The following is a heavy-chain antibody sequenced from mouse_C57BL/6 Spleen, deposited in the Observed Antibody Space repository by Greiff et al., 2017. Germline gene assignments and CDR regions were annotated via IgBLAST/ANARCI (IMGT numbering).Heavy chain of an antibody. CDR2: IYTSDSEN. D-gene: IGHD1-1*01. CDR3: ARFITTVVARSWFAY. Sequence: QVQLQEPGAELVRPGSSVKLSCKASGYTFTSYWMDWVKQRPGQGLEWIGNIYTSDSENNYNQKLKDKATLTVDKSSSTAYMQLSSLTSAYSAVYYCARFITTVVARSWFAYWGQGTLVTVSA. J-gene: IGHJ3*01. V-gene: IGHV1-61*01. CDR1: GYTFTSYW.